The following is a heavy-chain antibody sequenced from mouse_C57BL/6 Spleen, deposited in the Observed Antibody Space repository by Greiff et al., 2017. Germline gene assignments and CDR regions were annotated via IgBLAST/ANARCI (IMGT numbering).Heavy chain of an antibody. V-gene: IGHV1-64*01. J-gene: IGHJ1*03. CDR2: IHPNSGST. CDR3: ARSFYYGSSPWFDV. D-gene: IGHD1-1*01. Sequence: QVQLKQPGAELVKPGASVKLSCKASGYTFTSYWMHWVKQRPGPGLEWIGMIHPNSGSTNYNEKFKSKATLTVDKSSSTAYMQLSSLTSEDSAVYYCARSFYYGSSPWFDVWGTGTTVTVSS. CDR1: GYTFTSYW.